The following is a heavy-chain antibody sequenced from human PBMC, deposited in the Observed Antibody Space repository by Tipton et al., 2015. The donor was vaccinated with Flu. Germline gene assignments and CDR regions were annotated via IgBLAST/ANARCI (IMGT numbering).Heavy chain of an antibody. CDR1: GYTFSDYF. Sequence: QLVQSGAEVKKPGASVKVSCKTSGYTFSDYFIHWVRQAPGQGFEWMGWINPNSDGTNYAQNFQGRVTMTRDTSINTVYMELGRLTSDDTAVYYCARDPNFPDTTWFDSWGQGILVTVSS. CDR3: ARDPNFPDTTWFDS. D-gene: IGHD1-14*01. V-gene: IGHV1-2*02. CDR2: INPNSDGT. J-gene: IGHJ5*01.